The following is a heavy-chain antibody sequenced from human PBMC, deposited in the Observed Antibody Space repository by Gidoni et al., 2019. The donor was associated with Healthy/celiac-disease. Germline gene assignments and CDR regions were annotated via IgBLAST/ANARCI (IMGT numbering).Heavy chain of an antibody. CDR2: IYTSGST. J-gene: IGHJ4*02. D-gene: IGHD3-22*01. Sequence: QVQLQDSAPGLVKSSETLSLTCTVSGGSITSYYWSWIRPPAGKGLEWIGRIYTSGSTNYNPSLKSRVTMSVDTSKNQFSLKLSSVTAADTAVYYCAREPDSSGYYGYWGQGTLVTVSS. V-gene: IGHV4-4*07. CDR1: GGSITSYY. CDR3: AREPDSSGYYGY.